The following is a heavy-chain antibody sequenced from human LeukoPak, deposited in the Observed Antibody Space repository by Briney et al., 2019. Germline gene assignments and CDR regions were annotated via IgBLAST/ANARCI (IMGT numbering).Heavy chain of an antibody. V-gene: IGHV3-64D*06. D-gene: IGHD6-13*01. CDR3: VKTAAAATYYFDY. CDR2: ISSNGGST. CDR1: GFTFITYA. Sequence: AGGSLRLSCSASGFTFITYAMHWVRQAPGKGLEYVSAISSNGGSTYYADSVKGRFTISRDNSKNTLYLQMSSLRAEDTAVYYCVKTAAAATYYFDYWGQGTLVTVSS. J-gene: IGHJ4*02.